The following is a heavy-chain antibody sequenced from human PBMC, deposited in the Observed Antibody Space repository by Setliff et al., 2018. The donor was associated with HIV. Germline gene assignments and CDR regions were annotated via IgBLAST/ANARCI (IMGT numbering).Heavy chain of an antibody. CDR3: ARQEAGYYFDSSGYYFDY. CDR1: GGSISSSSYY. J-gene: IGHJ4*02. Sequence: PSETLSLTCTVPGGSISSSSYYWGWIRQPPGKGLEWIGSIYYSGSTYYNPSLKSRVTISVDTSKNQFSLKLSSVTAADTAVYYCARQEAGYYFDSSGYYFDYWGLGTLVTVS. V-gene: IGHV4-39*01. CDR2: IYYSGST. D-gene: IGHD3-22*01.